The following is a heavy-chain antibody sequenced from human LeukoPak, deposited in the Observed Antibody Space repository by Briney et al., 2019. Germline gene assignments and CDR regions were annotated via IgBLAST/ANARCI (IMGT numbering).Heavy chain of an antibody. CDR2: IYCSVRT. Sequence: PSETLSLTCTLSAGSISSYYCSWSRQPPGKGRGWSGYIYCSVRTTYNPSPRRRVTLPVTTSKNQLSLKRTSVTAAHTPMLYFARCGGVSWYSGIVVWGQGTTVTVSS. CDR3: ARCGGVSWYSGIVV. J-gene: IGHJ6*02. CDR1: AGSISSYY. V-gene: IGHV4-59*08. D-gene: IGHD2-15*01.